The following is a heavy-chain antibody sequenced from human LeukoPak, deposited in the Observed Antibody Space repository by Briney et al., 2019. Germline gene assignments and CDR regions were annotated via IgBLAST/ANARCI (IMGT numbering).Heavy chain of an antibody. CDR3: ASLLLLQNSYLIPWYSDYYGMDV. CDR2: ITGPGDGA. V-gene: IGHV3-23*01. D-gene: IGHD3-10*01. CDR1: GFTFSAYA. J-gene: IGHJ6*02. Sequence: GGSLRLSCAASGFTFSAYAMTWARQAPGRGLEWVSAITGPGDGAWYADAVKGRFTISRDNSKNTLYLQMNSLRAEDTAVYYCASLLLLQNSYLIPWYSDYYGMDVWGQGTTVTVSS.